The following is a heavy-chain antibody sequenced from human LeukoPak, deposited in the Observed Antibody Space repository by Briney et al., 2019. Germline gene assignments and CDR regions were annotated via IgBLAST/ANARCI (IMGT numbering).Heavy chain of an antibody. CDR1: GGSISSRSYF. V-gene: IGHV4-39*07. D-gene: IGHD6-19*01. CDR3: VKGYRNGVNKELRHDP. CDR2: LSYSGDT. Sequence: SETLSLTCSVSGGSISSRSYFWGWIRQPPGKGLEWIASLSYSGDTYYNRSLKSRVTMSVDTSKNQLSLKLNSMTAADTAVYYCVKGYRNGVNKELRHDPQGQGTQGTVSS. J-gene: IGHJ5*02.